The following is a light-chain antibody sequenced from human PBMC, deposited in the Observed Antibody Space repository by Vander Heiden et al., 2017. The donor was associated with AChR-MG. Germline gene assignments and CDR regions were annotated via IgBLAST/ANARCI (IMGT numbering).Light chain of an antibody. V-gene: IGLV2-14*03. CDR3: SSYTSTTLLV. Sequence: SALTQPAPGSGSPGQTITISCTGTSSDIIVYNYVSWYQHSPGKAPKLIISDVTKRPSGVSNRFSGSKSGNTASLTISGLQAEDEADYYCSSYTSTTLLVFGTGTKVTVL. CDR2: DVT. CDR1: SSDIIVYNY. J-gene: IGLJ1*01.